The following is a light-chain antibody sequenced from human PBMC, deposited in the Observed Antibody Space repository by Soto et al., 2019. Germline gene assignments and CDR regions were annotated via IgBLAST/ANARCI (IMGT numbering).Light chain of an antibody. CDR2: DAS. CDR3: QQLNSYP. V-gene: IGKV3D-20*02. CDR1: QTVRNNY. Sequence: EFVLTQSPGTLSLSPGERATLSCRASQTVRNNYLAWYQQKPGQAPRLLIYDASSRATGIPSRFSGSGSGTEFTLTISSLQPEDFATYYCQQLNSYPFGGGTKVDIK. J-gene: IGKJ4*01.